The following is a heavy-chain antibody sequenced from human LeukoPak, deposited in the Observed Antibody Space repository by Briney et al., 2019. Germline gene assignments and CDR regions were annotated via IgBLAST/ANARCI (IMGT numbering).Heavy chain of an antibody. J-gene: IGHJ4*02. V-gene: IGHV5-51*01. CDR3: ARSATDYDGSGYYSY. CDR2: IYPGDSDT. Sequence: GESLKISCKGSGYSFTSYWIGWVRQMPGKGLEWMGIIYPGDSDTRYSPSFQGQVTISADKSISTAYLQWSSLKASDTAMYYCARSATDYDGSGYYSYWGQGTLVTVSS. D-gene: IGHD3-22*01. CDR1: GYSFTSYW.